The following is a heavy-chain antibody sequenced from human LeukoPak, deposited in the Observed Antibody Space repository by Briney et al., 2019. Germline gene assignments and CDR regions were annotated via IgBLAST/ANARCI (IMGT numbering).Heavy chain of an antibody. V-gene: IGHV1-2*02. Sequence: ASVKVSCKASGYTFTGYYMHWVRQAPGQGLEWMGWINPNSGGTNYAQKFQGRVTMTRDTSISTAYMELGRLRSDDTAVYYCARASRRAVAATLLQYWGQGTLVTVSS. J-gene: IGHJ4*02. CDR1: GYTFTGYY. D-gene: IGHD6-19*01. CDR2: INPNSGGT. CDR3: ARASRRAVAATLLQY.